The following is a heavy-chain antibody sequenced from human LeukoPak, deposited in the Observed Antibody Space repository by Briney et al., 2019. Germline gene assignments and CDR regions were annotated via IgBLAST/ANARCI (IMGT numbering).Heavy chain of an antibody. Sequence: KPGGSLRLSCAASGFTFSSYSMNWVRQAPGKGLEWVSSISSSSSYIYYADSVKGRFTISRDNAKNSLYLQMNSLRAEDTAVYYCARDPERTIFVWAQEGAQYYFDYWGQGTLVTVSS. CDR2: ISSSSSYI. V-gene: IGHV3-21*01. D-gene: IGHD3-3*01. J-gene: IGHJ4*02. CDR3: ARDPERTIFVWAQEGAQYYFDY. CDR1: GFTFSSYS.